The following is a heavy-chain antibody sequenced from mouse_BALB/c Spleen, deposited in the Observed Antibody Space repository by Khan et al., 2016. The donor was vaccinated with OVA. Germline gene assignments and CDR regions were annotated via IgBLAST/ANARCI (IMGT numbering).Heavy chain of an antibody. D-gene: IGHD2-14*01. CDR2: INTHSGVP. J-gene: IGHJ4*01. Sequence: QIQLVQSGPELKKPGETVRISCKASGYTFTNAGMQWVQKMPGKGLKWIGWINTHSGVPKYAEDFKGRFAFYLETSASTVYLQITNLKKEDTATYFCARGGAAYYRNDGGAMDYWGQGTSVTVSS. CDR1: GYTFTNAG. V-gene: IGHV9-4*02. CDR3: ARGGAAYYRNDGGAMDY.